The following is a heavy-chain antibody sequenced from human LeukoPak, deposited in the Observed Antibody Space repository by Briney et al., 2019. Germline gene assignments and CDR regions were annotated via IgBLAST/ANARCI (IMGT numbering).Heavy chain of an antibody. J-gene: IGHJ4*02. CDR1: GFTFSSYA. D-gene: IGHD6-13*01. CDR3: ARSQSSSWYGLDY. V-gene: IGHV3-23*01. CDR2: ISGSGGST. Sequence: PGGSLRLSCAASGFTFSSYAMSWVRQAPGKGLEWVSAISGSGGSTYYADSVKGRFTISRDNSKNTLFLQVNSLRAEDTTVYYCARSQSSSWYGLDYWGQGTLVTVSS.